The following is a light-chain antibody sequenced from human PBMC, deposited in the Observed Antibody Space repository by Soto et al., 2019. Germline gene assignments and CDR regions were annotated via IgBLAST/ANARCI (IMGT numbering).Light chain of an antibody. CDR2: GAS. CDR3: HQYGTSAIT. CDR1: QSVGNN. V-gene: IGKV3-20*01. J-gene: IGKJ5*01. Sequence: EIVMTQSPATLSVSPGETATLSCRASQSVGNNLAWYQQKPGQPPRLLIYGASSRATGIPDRFTGSGSGTDFTLTISRLEPEDSAVFYCHQYGTSAITFGQGTRLEIK.